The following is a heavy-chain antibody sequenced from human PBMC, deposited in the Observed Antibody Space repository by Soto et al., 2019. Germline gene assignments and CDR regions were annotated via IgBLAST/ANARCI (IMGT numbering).Heavy chain of an antibody. Sequence: QLQLQESGPGLVKPAETLSVTCTVSGGPISSSNHYWGWIRQPPGKGLEWIGSIYYIGSTYYNPSVQSRVTISVDTSKNQFSLKVKSVTAADTAVYFCARLGDRVNSYYMDVWGKGTTVTVSS. V-gene: IGHV4-39*01. CDR3: ARLGDRVNSYYMDV. CDR1: GGPISSSNHY. CDR2: IYYIGST. D-gene: IGHD6-13*01. J-gene: IGHJ6*03.